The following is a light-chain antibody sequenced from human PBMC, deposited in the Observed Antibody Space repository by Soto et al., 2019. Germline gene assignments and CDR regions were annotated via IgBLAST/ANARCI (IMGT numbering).Light chain of an antibody. J-gene: IGKJ3*01. CDR3: QHYGGPFT. V-gene: IGKV3-20*01. CDR1: QSVSSSY. Sequence: EIVLTQSPGTLSLSPGESATLSCRASQSVSSSYLAWYQQKPGQAPRLLISAAYSSASGIPGRFSGSGSVTDFTLTIRSLEPEDFAVYYCQHYGGPFTFGPGTKVDIK. CDR2: AAY.